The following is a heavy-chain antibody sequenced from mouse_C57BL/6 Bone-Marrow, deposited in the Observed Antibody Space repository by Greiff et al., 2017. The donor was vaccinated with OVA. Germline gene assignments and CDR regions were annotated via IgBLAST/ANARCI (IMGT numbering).Heavy chain of an antibody. CDR3: ARVLITTGAADV. CDR2: INYDGSST. V-gene: IGHV5-16*01. D-gene: IGHD1-1*01. CDR1: GFTFSDYY. Sequence: EVKLVESEGGLVQPGSSMKLSCTASGFTFSDYYMAWVRQVPEKGLEWVANINYDGSSTYYLDSLKSRFIISRDNAKNILYLQMSSLKSEDTATYYCARVLITTGAADVWGTGTTGTVSS. J-gene: IGHJ1*03.